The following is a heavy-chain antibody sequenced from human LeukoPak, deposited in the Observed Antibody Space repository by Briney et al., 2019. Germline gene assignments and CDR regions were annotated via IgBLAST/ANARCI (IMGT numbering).Heavy chain of an antibody. Sequence: PSETLSLTCTVSGGSISSGSYYWSWIRQPAGKGLEWIGRIYTSGSTNYNPSLKSRVTISVDTSKNQFSLKLSSVTAADTAVYYCARGRSRRYGSEAAYYYYMDVWGKGTTVTVSS. CDR2: IYTSGST. CDR3: ARGRSRRYGSEAAYYYYMDV. D-gene: IGHD3-10*01. CDR1: GGSISSGSYY. J-gene: IGHJ6*03. V-gene: IGHV4-61*02.